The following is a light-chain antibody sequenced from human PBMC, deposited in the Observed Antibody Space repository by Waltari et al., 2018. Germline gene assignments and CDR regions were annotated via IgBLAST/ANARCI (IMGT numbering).Light chain of an antibody. CDR3: QQRSNWPLT. CDR2: DAS. Sequence: EIVLTQSPATLSLSPGERATLSCRASQSVRSYLAWFQQKRGQPPRLLIYDASNRATGIPARFSGSGSGTDFTLTISSLEPEDFAVYYCQQRSNWPLTFGGGTKVEIK. V-gene: IGKV3-11*01. CDR1: QSVRSY. J-gene: IGKJ4*01.